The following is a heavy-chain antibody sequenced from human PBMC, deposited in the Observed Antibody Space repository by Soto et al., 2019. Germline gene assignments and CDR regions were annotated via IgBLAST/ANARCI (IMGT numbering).Heavy chain of an antibody. Sequence: LRLSCAASGFTFSSYWMSWVRQAPGKGLEWVANIKQDGSEKYYVDSVKGRFTISRDNAKNSLYLQMNSLRAEDTAVYYCARGGRILTGYFYDFDYWGQGTLVTVSS. J-gene: IGHJ4*02. CDR1: GFTFSSYW. CDR2: IKQDGSEK. D-gene: IGHD3-9*01. CDR3: ARGGRILTGYFYDFDY. V-gene: IGHV3-7*03.